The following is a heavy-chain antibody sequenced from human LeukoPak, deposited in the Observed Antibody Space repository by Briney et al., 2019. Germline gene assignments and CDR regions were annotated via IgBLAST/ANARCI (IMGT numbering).Heavy chain of an antibody. CDR2: IYTSGST. Sequence: PSETLSLTCTVSGGSISSYYWSWIRQPAGKGLEWIGRIYTSGSTNYNPSLKSRVTMSVDTSKNQFSLKLSSVTAADTAVYYCARTTSKRGYCSGGSCYGAFDYWGQGTLVTVSS. CDR1: GGSISSYY. V-gene: IGHV4-4*07. D-gene: IGHD2-15*01. J-gene: IGHJ4*02. CDR3: ARTTSKRGYCSGGSCYGAFDY.